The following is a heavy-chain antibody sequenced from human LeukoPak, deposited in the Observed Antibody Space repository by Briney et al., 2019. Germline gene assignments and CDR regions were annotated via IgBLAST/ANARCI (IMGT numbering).Heavy chain of an antibody. CDR1: GGSFSGYY. D-gene: IGHD5-18*01. CDR2: INHSGST. J-gene: IGHJ4*02. V-gene: IGHV4-34*01. CDR3: ARGGVRGYSYGLHTTLGV. Sequence: SETLSLTCAAYGGSFSGYYWSWIRQPPGKGLEWIGEINHSGSTNYNPSLKSRVTISVDTSKNQFSLKLSSVTAADTAVYYCARGGVRGYSYGLHTTLGVWGQGTLVTVSS.